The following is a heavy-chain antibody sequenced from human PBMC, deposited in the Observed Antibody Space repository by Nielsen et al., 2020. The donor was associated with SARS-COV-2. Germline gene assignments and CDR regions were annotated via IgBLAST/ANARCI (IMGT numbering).Heavy chain of an antibody. CDR2: ISASGGST. V-gene: IGHV3-23*01. D-gene: IGHD6-13*01. CDR3: AASKSGYYFDL. Sequence: GGSLRLSCAASGFTFTNYGMTWVRQDPGKGLEWVSTISASGGSTLYTDSVKGRFTISRDSFKNTLYLQMNSLRAEDTAVYYCAASKSGYYFDLWGQGTLVTVSS. CDR1: GFTFTNYG. J-gene: IGHJ4*02.